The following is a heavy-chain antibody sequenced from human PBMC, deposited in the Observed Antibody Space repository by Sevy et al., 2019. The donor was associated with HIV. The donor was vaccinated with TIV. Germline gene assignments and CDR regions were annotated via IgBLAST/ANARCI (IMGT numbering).Heavy chain of an antibody. CDR2: ISYDGSNK. J-gene: IGHJ4*02. V-gene: IGHV3-30*18. D-gene: IGHD1-26*01. Sequence: GGSLRLSCAASGFTFSSYGMHWVRQAPGKGLEWVAVISYDGSNKYYADSVKGRFTISRDNSKNTLYLQMNSLRAEDMAVYYCAKTFLIVGAPVDYWGQGTLVTVSS. CDR3: AKTFLIVGAPVDY. CDR1: GFTFSSYG.